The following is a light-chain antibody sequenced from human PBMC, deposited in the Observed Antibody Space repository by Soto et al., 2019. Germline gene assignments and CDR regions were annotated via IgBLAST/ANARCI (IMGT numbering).Light chain of an antibody. CDR2: SAS. CDR3: QQYAGSPRK. Sequence: DIVLTQSPGTLSMSPGEPCTLSCRSSQNLGTLYLAWFQLKSGQAPRLLIYSASRRATGISDRFTGSGSGTDFTLTINRVEPEDFAVYFCQQYAGSPRKFGQGNKVDIK. J-gene: IGKJ1*01. CDR1: QNLGTLY. V-gene: IGKV3-20*01.